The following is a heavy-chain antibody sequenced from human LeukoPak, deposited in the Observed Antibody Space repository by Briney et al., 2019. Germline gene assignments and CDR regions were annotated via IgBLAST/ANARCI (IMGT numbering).Heavy chain of an antibody. CDR2: IKQDGSEK. Sequence: GGSLRLSCAASGFTFSSYWMSCVRQAPGKGLEWVANIKQDGSEKYYVDSVKGRFTISRDNAKNSLYLQMNSLRAEDTAVYYCARDNYSWAFDIWGQGTMVTVSS. J-gene: IGHJ3*02. V-gene: IGHV3-7*01. D-gene: IGHD3-10*01. CDR1: GFTFSSYW. CDR3: ARDNYSWAFDI.